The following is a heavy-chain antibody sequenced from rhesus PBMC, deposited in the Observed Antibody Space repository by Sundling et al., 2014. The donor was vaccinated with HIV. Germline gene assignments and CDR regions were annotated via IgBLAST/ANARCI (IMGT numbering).Heavy chain of an antibody. Sequence: EVQLVESGGGLAKPGGSLRLSCAASGFSFSDYYMHWVRQAPGKGLEWVSGISYTGGSTYYGDSVKGRFTISRENAKNTLYLQMDSLRVEDTAVYYCAKGEYWYNNIWTGHSTFNYWGQGVLVTVSS. D-gene: IGHD3-3*01. V-gene: IGHV3-59*01. CDR1: GFSFSDYY. CDR3: AKGEYWYNNIWTGHSTFNY. CDR2: ISYTGGST. J-gene: IGHJ4*01.